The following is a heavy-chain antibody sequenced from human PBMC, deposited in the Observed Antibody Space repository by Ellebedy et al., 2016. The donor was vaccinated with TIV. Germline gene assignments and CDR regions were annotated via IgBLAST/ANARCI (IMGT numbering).Heavy chain of an antibody. D-gene: IGHD2-2*01. CDR1: GGSFSGYY. J-gene: IGHJ6*03. V-gene: IGHV4-34*01. CDR2: INHSGST. CDR3: ASDLPKYCSSTSAKERILLLLRREYYFYNMDV. Sequence: SATLSLTXAVYGGSFSGYYWSWIRQPPGKGLEWIGEINHSGSTNYNPSLKSRLTTSVDTSKKQFSLKLRSVTAAETALYYCASDLPKYCSSTSAKERILLLLRREYYFYNMDVWGKGTTVTVSS.